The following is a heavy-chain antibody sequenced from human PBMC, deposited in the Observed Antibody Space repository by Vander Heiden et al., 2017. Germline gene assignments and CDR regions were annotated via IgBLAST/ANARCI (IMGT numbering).Heavy chain of an antibody. J-gene: IGHJ4*02. V-gene: IGHV1-24*01. Sequence: QVQLVQSGAEVTKPGASVTVSCKVSGYTLTELSMHWVRQAPGKGLEWMGGFDPEDGETIYAQKFQGRVTMTEDTSTDTADMERSSMRSEETAVYYCATDKVGATTLSPSFDYWGQGTMVTVSS. CDR3: ATDKVGATTLSPSFDY. D-gene: IGHD1-26*01. CDR2: FDPEDGET. CDR1: GYTLTELS.